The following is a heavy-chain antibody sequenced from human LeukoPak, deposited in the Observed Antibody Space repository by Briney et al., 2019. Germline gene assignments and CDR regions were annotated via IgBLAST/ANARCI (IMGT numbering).Heavy chain of an antibody. CDR2: MNPNSGNT. CDR1: GYTFTSYD. D-gene: IGHD3-22*01. J-gene: IGHJ2*01. Sequence: GASVKVSCKASGYTFTSYDINWVRQATGQGLEWMGWMNPNSGNTGYAQKFQGRVTMTRNTSISTAYMELSSLRSEDTAVYYCARAPDPYYYDSSGSDPWYFDLWGRGTLVTVSS. CDR3: ARAPDPYYYDSSGSDPWYFDL. V-gene: IGHV1-8*01.